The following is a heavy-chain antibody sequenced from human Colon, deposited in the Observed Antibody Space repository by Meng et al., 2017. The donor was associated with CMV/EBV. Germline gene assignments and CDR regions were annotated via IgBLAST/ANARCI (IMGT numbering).Heavy chain of an antibody. J-gene: IGHJ6*02. D-gene: IGHD3/OR15-3a*01. CDR3: ASLPLIMIFGGKPRDMDG. CDR1: ESVVSSNY. Sequence: GGSLRLSCATSESVVSSNYISWVRQAPGKGLEWVSVFYSGGSTYYAASVKGRFTISRDISKNTLYLQMNSLRTEDTGVYYCASLPLIMIFGGKPRDMDGWGQGTTVTVSS. CDR2: FYSGGST. V-gene: IGHV3-66*02.